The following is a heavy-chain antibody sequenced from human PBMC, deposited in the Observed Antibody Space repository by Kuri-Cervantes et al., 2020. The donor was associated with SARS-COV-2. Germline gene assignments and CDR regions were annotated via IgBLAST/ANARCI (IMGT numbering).Heavy chain of an antibody. CDR2: ISWNSGSI. D-gene: IGHD6-6*01. Sequence: GGSLRLSCAASGFTFSSYSMNWVRQAPGKGLEWVSGISWNSGSIGYADSVKGRFTISRDNAKNSLYLQMNSLRAEDTALYYCAKDLKVAASSWYFDLWGRGTLVTVSS. CDR1: GFTFSSYS. J-gene: IGHJ2*01. CDR3: AKDLKVAASSWYFDL. V-gene: IGHV3-9*01.